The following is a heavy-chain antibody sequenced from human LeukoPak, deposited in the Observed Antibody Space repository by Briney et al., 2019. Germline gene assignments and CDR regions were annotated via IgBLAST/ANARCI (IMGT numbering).Heavy chain of an antibody. CDR1: GDSISSGGNY. Sequence: SETLSLTCTVSGDSISSGGNYWSWLRQHPGKGLEWIGYIYYSGSTYYNPSLKSRLTISVDTSKNQFSLKLSSVTAADTAVYYCARWGNSGYASGYFDYWGQGNLVTVSS. V-gene: IGHV4-31*03. CDR3: ARWGNSGYASGYFDY. J-gene: IGHJ4*02. CDR2: IYYSGST. D-gene: IGHD5-12*01.